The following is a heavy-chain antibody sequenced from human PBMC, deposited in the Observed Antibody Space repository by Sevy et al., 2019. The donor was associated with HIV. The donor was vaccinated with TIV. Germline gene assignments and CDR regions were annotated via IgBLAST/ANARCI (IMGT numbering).Heavy chain of an antibody. D-gene: IGHD3-22*01. Sequence: GGSLRLSCAVSGISVSVDYMSWVRQAPGKGLEWASLISGGGSTYYADSVRDRFTISRDNSKNTLFLQMNSLRVEDTAVYYCASPHSSSFINAFDIWGQGTMVTVSS. V-gene: IGHV3-53*01. CDR2: ISGGGST. CDR3: ASPHSSSFINAFDI. CDR1: GISVSVDY. J-gene: IGHJ3*02.